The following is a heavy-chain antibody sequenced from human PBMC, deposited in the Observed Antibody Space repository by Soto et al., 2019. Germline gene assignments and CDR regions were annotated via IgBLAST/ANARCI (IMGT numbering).Heavy chain of an antibody. CDR2: IRSKANSYAT. J-gene: IGHJ6*02. CDR1: GFTFSGFA. V-gene: IGHV3-73*01. D-gene: IGHD2-15*01. Sequence: PGGSLRLSCAASGFTFSGFAMHWVRQASGKGLEWVGRIRSKANSYATAYAASVKGRFTISRDDSKNTAYLQMNSLKTEDTAVYYCTVVVAATPYYYYGMDVWGQGTTVTSP. CDR3: TVVVAATPYYYYGMDV.